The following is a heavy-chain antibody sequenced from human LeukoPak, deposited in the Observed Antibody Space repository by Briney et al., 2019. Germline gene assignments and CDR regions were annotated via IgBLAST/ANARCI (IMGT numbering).Heavy chain of an antibody. J-gene: IGHJ5*02. D-gene: IGHD4-17*01. CDR3: ARHDYGDSGWFDP. V-gene: IGHV4-39*01. CDR2: MYYSGST. Sequence: PETLSLTCTVSGGSISSSSYYWGWIRQPPGKGLEWIGSMYYSGSTYYNPSLKIRVTISVDTSKNQLSLKLSSVTAADAAVYYCARHDYGDSGWFDPWGQGTLVTVSS. CDR1: GGSISSSSYY.